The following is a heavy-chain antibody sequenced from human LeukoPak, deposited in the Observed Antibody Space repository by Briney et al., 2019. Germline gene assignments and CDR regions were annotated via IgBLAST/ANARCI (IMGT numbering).Heavy chain of an antibody. J-gene: IGHJ3*02. D-gene: IGHD2-21*02. V-gene: IGHV1-46*01. Sequence: GASVKVSCEASGYSFTTYHLNWVRQAPGQGLEWMGIINPSDGDTTYAQKFQGRLTMTRDTSSSTVYMELSSLRSEDTAVYYCARELISGDWTWDIWGQGTMVTVSS. CDR1: GYSFTTYH. CDR3: ARELISGDWTWDI. CDR2: INPSDGDT.